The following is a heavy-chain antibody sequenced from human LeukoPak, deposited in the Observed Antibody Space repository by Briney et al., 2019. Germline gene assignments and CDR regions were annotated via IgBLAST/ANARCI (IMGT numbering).Heavy chain of an antibody. CDR3: AKDDGSGSYYNVPWFDP. Sequence: GGSLRLSCAASGFTFDDYAMHWVRQAPGKGLEWVSGISWNSGSIGYADSVKGRFTISRDNAKNSLYLQMNSLRAEDTALYYCAKDDGSGSYYNVPWFDPWGQGTLVTVSS. CDR2: ISWNSGSI. V-gene: IGHV3-9*01. J-gene: IGHJ5*02. CDR1: GFTFDDYA. D-gene: IGHD3-10*01.